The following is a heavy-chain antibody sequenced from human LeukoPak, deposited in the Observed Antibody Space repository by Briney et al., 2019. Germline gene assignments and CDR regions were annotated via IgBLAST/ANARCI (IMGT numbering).Heavy chain of an antibody. CDR3: TRQRVGTGTCDY. CDR1: GFTFSASP. D-gene: IGHD3-16*01. J-gene: IGHJ4*02. V-gene: IGHV3-73*01. Sequence: GGSLKLSCAASGFTFSASPMHWVRQASGNGLESVGRIRVKANSYATAYAASVKGRFTISRDDSKNTAYLEMNSLKTEDTAVYYCTRQRVGTGTCDYWGEGSLVTVSS. CDR2: IRVKANSYAT.